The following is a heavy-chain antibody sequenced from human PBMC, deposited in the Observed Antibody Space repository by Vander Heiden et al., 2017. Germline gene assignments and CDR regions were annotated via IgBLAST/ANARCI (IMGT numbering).Heavy chain of an antibody. J-gene: IGHJ3*02. CDR1: GYTFNNYY. Sequence: QVRLVQSGAEVKKPGASVTVACKASGYTFNNYYIYWVRQAPGQGLEWMGMINPSGGITSSAQTFQDRITMTRDTSTTTVYMELSSLTSDDTAIYFCARAYLPLVAAGIDSWGQGTMVSVSS. CDR2: INPSGGIT. D-gene: IGHD1-26*01. V-gene: IGHV1-46*02. CDR3: ARAYLPLVAAGIDS.